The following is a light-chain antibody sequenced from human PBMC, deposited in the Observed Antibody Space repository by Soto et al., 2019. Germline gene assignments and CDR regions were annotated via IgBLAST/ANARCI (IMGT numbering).Light chain of an antibody. J-gene: IGKJ5*01. CDR1: QSISSW. CDR3: QQYDNLPIP. Sequence: DIQSTESPSTLSASVGDRVAMTYRANQSISSWLDWYQQKQGKATKLLIYDESNLETGVPSRFSGSGFGTDFTFTISSLQSEDIATYYCQQYDNLPIPFGQGTRLEIK. V-gene: IGKV1-33*01. CDR2: DES.